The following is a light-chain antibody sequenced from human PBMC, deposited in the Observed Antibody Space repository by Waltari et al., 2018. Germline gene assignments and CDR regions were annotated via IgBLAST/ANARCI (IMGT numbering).Light chain of an antibody. V-gene: IGKV4-1*01. Sequence: VSLGERATINCKSSQSVLYSSNNKNYLAWYQQKPGQPPKLLIYWASTRESGVPDRFSGSGSGTDFTLTISSLQAEDVAVYYCQQYYSTPLTFGGGTKVEIK. CDR1: QSVLYSSNNKNY. J-gene: IGKJ4*01. CDR3: QQYYSTPLT. CDR2: WAS.